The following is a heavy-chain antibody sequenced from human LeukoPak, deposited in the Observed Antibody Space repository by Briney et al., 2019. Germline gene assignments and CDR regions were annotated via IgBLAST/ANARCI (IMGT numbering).Heavy chain of an antibody. D-gene: IGHD3-10*01. Sequence: PGGTLRLSCAASGFTFSSYGMSWVRQAPGKGLEWVSAISGSGGSTYYADSVKGRFTISRDNSKNTLYLQMNSLRAEDTAVYYCARRRMVHDYWGQGTLVTVSS. V-gene: IGHV3-23*01. J-gene: IGHJ4*02. CDR1: GFTFSSYG. CDR3: ARRRMVHDY. CDR2: ISGSGGST.